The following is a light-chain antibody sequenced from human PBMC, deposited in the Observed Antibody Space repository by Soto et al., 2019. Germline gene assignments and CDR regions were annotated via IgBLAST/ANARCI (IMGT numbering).Light chain of an antibody. CDR2: GAS. CDR1: QSVTNNY. J-gene: IGKJ1*01. V-gene: IGKV3-20*01. Sequence: ETVLTQSPGTLSLSPGERATLFCRASQSVTNNYLAWYQHKPGQAPRLLIYGASSRATGIPDRFSGSGSGTDFTLPISRLEPEDFAVYYCQQHGRSPPSWTFGQGTKVEIK. CDR3: QQHGRSPPSWT.